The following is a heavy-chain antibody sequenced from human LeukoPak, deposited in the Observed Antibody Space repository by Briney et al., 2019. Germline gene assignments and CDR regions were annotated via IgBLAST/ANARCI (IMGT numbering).Heavy chain of an antibody. CDR1: GFSFSSYA. V-gene: IGHV3-23*01. Sequence: PGGSLRLSCAASGFSFSSYAMSWVRQAPGKGLEWVSTINGSGGSTYYADSVKGRFTISRDNSKNTLYLQMNSLRAEDTAVYYCVKDSGLRYFDRIAPGDAFDIWGQGTMVTVSS. J-gene: IGHJ3*02. CDR3: VKDSGLRYFDRIAPGDAFDI. D-gene: IGHD3-9*01. CDR2: INGSGGST.